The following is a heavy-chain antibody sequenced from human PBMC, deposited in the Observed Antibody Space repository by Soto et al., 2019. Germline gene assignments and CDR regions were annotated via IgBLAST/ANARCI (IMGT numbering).Heavy chain of an antibody. CDR3: AKVDWGGDIVVVPAAMWRVPNWFDP. CDR2: ISYDGSNK. Sequence: GGSLRLSCAASGFTVSSYGMPWVRQAPGKGLEWVAVISYDGSNKYYADSVKGRFTISRDNSKNTLYLQMNSLRAEDTAVYYCAKVDWGGDIVVVPAAMWRVPNWFDPWGQGTLVTVSS. D-gene: IGHD2-2*01. CDR1: GFTVSSYG. J-gene: IGHJ5*02. V-gene: IGHV3-30*18.